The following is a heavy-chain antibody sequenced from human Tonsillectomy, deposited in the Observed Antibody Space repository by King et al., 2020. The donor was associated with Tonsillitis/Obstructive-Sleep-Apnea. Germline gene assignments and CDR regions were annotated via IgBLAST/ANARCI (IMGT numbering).Heavy chain of an antibody. J-gene: IGHJ4*02. D-gene: IGHD3-3*01. CDR3: ARDSRFLEWLSFDY. CDR2: IYYSGST. Sequence: QLQESGPGLVKPSETLSLTCTVSGGSVSSGSYYWSWIRQPPGQGLEWIGYIYYSGSTNYNPSLKSRVTISVDTSKNQFSLKLSSVTAADTAVYYCARDSRFLEWLSFDYWGQGTLVTVSS. CDR1: GGSVSSGSYY. V-gene: IGHV4-61*01.